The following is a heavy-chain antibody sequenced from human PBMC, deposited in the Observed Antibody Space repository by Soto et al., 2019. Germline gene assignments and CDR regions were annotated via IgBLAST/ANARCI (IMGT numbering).Heavy chain of an antibody. D-gene: IGHD3-16*01. CDR3: LRRGGALGY. Sequence: EVQLMESGGGLVQPGGSLRLSCAASGFTFSSYAMSWVRQAPGKGLEWVSVITGSGSTTYYADSVTGRFTISRDNSTNTLYLQMNSLRAADTAVYYWLRRGGALGYWGQGTLVTVSS. J-gene: IGHJ4*02. CDR2: ITGSGSTT. CDR1: GFTFSSYA. V-gene: IGHV3-23*01.